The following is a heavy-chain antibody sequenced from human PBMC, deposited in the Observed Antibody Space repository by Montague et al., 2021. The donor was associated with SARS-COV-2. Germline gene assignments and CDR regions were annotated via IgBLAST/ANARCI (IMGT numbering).Heavy chain of an antibody. CDR3: ARRGGWPYFDF. CDR1: GGSIISYY. J-gene: IGHJ4*02. CDR2: IYSTGSS. D-gene: IGHD6-19*01. V-gene: IGHV4-59*08. Sequence: SETLSLTCTVSGGSIISYYWSWIRQYPGKRLEWIGYIYSTGSSDYNPSLESRVTMSIDMSKNQFSLNLTSVTAADTVVYYCARRGGWPYFDFWSQGTLVTVSS.